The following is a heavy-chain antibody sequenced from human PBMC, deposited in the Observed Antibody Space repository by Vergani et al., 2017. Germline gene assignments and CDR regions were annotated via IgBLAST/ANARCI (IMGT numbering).Heavy chain of an antibody. Sequence: QVQLQESGPGLVKPSETLSLTCTVSGGSISSGGYYWSWIRQPPGKGLEWIGYIYYSGSTNYNPSLKSRVTISVDPSKNQFSLKLSSVTAADTAVYYCAGGFGYSYGLGYFDYWGQGTLVTVSS. CDR2: IYYSGST. D-gene: IGHD5-18*01. V-gene: IGHV4-61*08. CDR3: AGGFGYSYGLGYFDY. CDR1: GGSISSGGYY. J-gene: IGHJ4*02.